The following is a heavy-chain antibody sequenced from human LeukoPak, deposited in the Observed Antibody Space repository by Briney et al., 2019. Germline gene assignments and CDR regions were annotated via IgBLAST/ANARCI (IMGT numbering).Heavy chain of an antibody. V-gene: IGHV3-43*02. Sequence: QPGGSLRLSCAASGFTFKTYAMNGVRQAPGEGPEWVSTITGSGVSTYYADSVKGRFTISRDNSKNSLYLQMISLRTEDTALYYCAKVAARRYASPGYYFDYWGQGTLVTVSS. CDR3: AKVAARRYASPGYYFDY. CDR1: GFTFKTYA. CDR2: ITGSGVST. J-gene: IGHJ4*02. D-gene: IGHD6-6*01.